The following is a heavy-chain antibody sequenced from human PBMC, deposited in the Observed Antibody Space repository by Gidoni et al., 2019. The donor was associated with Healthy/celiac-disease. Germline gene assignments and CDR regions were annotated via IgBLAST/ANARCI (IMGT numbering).Heavy chain of an antibody. V-gene: IGHV1-18*01. CDR3: ARDDRPLVPAAIPDY. CDR1: GYTFTSYG. Sequence: QVQLVQSGAEVKKPGASVKFSCKASGYTFTSYGISWVRQAPGQGLEWMGWISAYNGNTNYAQKLQGRVTMTTDTSTSTAYMEMRSLRSDDTAVYYCARDDRPLVPAAIPDYWGQGTLVTVSS. D-gene: IGHD2-2*01. J-gene: IGHJ4*02. CDR2: ISAYNGNT.